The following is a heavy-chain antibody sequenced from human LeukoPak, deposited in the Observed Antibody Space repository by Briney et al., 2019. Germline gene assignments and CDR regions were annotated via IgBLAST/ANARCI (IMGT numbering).Heavy chain of an antibody. V-gene: IGHV3-30*03. CDR3: ARVGSIAAAGTPDY. J-gene: IGHJ4*02. CDR1: GFTFNTYG. Sequence: GRSLRLSCAASGFTFNTYGMYWVRQAPGKGLEWVAVISYDGSNKYYADSVKGRFTISRDNAKNSLYLQMNSLRAEDTAVYYCARVGSIAAAGTPDYWGQGTLVTVSS. D-gene: IGHD6-13*01. CDR2: ISYDGSNK.